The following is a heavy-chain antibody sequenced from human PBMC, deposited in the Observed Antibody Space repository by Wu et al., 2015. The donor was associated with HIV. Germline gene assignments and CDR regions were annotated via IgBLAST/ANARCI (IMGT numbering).Heavy chain of an antibody. J-gene: IGHJ4*02. Sequence: QVQLVQSGAEVKRPGASMKVSCKASGYTFAGYYMHVVRQAPGQGLEWMGWLHPTYGDIKYAPSFQGRVTMTLDTSINTAYMELHRLTSDDTAVYYCAGYSSGYNWLRYWGQGTLVTVSS. D-gene: IGHD3-22*01. CDR3: AGYSSGYNWLRY. V-gene: IGHV1-2*02. CDR1: GYTFAGYY. CDR2: LHPTYGDI.